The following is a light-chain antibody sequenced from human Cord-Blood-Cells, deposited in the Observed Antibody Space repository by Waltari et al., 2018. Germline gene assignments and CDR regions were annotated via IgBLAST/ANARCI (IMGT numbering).Light chain of an antibody. CDR1: SSDVGGYNY. CDR3: SSYTSSSTPVV. V-gene: IGLV2-14*01. J-gene: IGLJ2*01. Sequence: QSALTQPASVSGSPGQSITISCTGTSSDVGGYNYVPWYQQHPGKAPKLMIYDVSNRPSGVSNRFSGSKSCNTASLTISGLQAEDEADYYCSSYTSSSTPVVFGGGTKLTVL. CDR2: DVS.